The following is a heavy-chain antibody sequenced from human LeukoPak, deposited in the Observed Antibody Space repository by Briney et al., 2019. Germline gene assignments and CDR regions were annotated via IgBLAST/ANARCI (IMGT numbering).Heavy chain of an antibody. CDR3: ARRDCGGGTCTFDY. CDR2: INLNSGGT. V-gene: IGHV1-2*02. Sequence: ASVKVSCKASGYTFTAYYMHWVRQDPGQGLEWLGWINLNSGGTNYAQKFQGRVTMTRDTSISTAYMELSRLRSDDTAMYFCARRDCGGGTCTFDYWGQGTLVTVSS. CDR1: GYTFTAYY. J-gene: IGHJ4*02. D-gene: IGHD2-15*01.